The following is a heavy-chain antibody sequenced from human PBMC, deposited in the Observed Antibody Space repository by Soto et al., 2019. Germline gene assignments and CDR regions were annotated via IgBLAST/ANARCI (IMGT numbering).Heavy chain of an antibody. V-gene: IGHV3-7*04. J-gene: IGHJ4*02. CDR2: IKQDGSEN. D-gene: IGHD2-15*01. CDR3: ARGRYCSGGRCYFDY. Sequence: EVQLVESGGGLVQPGGSLRLSCAASGFTFSNYWMSWVRQAPGEGLEWVANIKQDGSENSYVDSVKGRFTISRDNAKNSVYLQMNSLRAEDTAVYYCARGRYCSGGRCYFDYWGQGTPVNVSS. CDR1: GFTFSNYW.